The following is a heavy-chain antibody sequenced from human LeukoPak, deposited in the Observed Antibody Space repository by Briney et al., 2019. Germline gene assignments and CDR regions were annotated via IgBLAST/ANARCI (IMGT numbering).Heavy chain of an antibody. D-gene: IGHD6-19*01. CDR2: ISYDGSNK. CDR3: ARDSPPDLFTRIAVAGTGLVDY. J-gene: IGHJ4*02. V-gene: IGHV3-30*04. CDR1: GFTFSSYA. Sequence: GGSLRLSCATSGFTFSSYAMHWVRQAPGKGLEWVAVISYDGSNKYYADSVKGRFTISRDNSKNTLYLQMNSLRAEDTAVYYCARDSPPDLFTRIAVAGTGLVDYWGQGTLVTVSS.